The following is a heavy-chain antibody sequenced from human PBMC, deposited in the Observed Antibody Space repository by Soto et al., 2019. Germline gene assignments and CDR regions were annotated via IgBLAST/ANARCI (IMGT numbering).Heavy chain of an antibody. V-gene: IGHV3-23*01. D-gene: IGHD3-10*01. CDR3: AKVSILLWFGESETPLPPNV. J-gene: IGHJ6*02. Sequence: PGGSLRLSCAASGFTFSSYAMSWVRQAPGKGLEWVSAISGSGGSTYYADSVKGRFTISRDNSKNTLYLQMNSLRAEDTAVYYCAKVSILLWFGESETPLPPNVWGQGTTVTVSS. CDR2: ISGSGGST. CDR1: GFTFSSYA.